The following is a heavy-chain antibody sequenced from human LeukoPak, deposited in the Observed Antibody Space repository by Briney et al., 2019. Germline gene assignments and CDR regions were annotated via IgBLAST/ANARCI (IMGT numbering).Heavy chain of an antibody. D-gene: IGHD6-19*01. V-gene: IGHV1-2*02. CDR2: INPNSGGT. CDR3: ARVLLSSGWTPNWFDP. J-gene: IGHJ5*02. CDR1: GYTFTGYY. Sequence: ASVKVSCKASGYTFTGYYMYWVRQAPGQGLEWMGWINPNSGGTNYAQKFQGRVTMTRDTSISTAYMELSRLRSDDTAVYYCARVLLSSGWTPNWFDPWGQGTLVTVSS.